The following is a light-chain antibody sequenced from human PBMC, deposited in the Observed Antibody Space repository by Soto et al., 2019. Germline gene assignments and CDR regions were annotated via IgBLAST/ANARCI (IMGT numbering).Light chain of an antibody. V-gene: IGKV2-28*01. CDR2: LGS. CDR1: QSLLHGNGYNY. CDR3: MQALQTPIT. J-gene: IGKJ5*01. Sequence: DIVMTQSPLSLTVTPGEPASISCRSSQSLLHGNGYNYCDWYLQKPGQSPQPLIYLGSNRASGVPDRFSGSGSGTDFTLKISRVEAEDVGVYYCMQALQTPITFGQGTRLEIK.